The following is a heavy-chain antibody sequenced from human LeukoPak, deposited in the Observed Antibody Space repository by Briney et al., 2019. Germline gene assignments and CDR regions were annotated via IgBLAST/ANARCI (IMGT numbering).Heavy chain of an antibody. D-gene: IGHD3-3*01. CDR1: AYTFSSYL. Sequence: ASVKVSCKASAYTFSSYLMHWVRQAPGQGLEWMGIINPSGGSTSYAQKFQGRVTMTRDTSTSTVYMELSSPRSEDTAVYYCARGQHKVYYDFWSGYFAFDYWGQGTLVTVSS. J-gene: IGHJ4*02. CDR3: ARGQHKVYYDFWSGYFAFDY. V-gene: IGHV1-46*01. CDR2: INPSGGST.